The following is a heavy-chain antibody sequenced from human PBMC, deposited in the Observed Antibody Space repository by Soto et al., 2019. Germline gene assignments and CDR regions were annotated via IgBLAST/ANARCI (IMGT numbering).Heavy chain of an antibody. CDR3: ARDYCSSTSCYGRTAFDI. CDR2: IYPSGST. Sequence: QVQLQESGTGLVKPSGTLSLTCAVSGASMSTNHWWSWVRQSPGKGLEWIGEIYPSGSTNYNPSLRGRVTFSVDKSKSQFSLRLNSLTAADTAVYFCARDYCSSTSCYGRTAFDIWGRGTLVTVS. CDR1: GASMSTNHW. J-gene: IGHJ3*02. D-gene: IGHD2-2*01. V-gene: IGHV4-4*02.